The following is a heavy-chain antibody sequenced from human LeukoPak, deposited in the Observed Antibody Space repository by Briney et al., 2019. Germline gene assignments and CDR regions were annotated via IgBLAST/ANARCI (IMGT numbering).Heavy chain of an antibody. CDR2: INPNSGGT. Sequence: GTSVKVSCKASGYTFTGYYMHWVRQAPGQGLEWMGWINPNSGGTNYAQKFQGRVTMTRGTSISTAYMELSRLRSDDTAVYYCARESGTRRSPYYYGSGSYARAFPTFWGKGTTVTISS. J-gene: IGHJ6*04. CDR3: ARESGTRRSPYYYGSGSYARAFPTF. V-gene: IGHV1-2*02. CDR1: GYTFTGYY. D-gene: IGHD3-10*01.